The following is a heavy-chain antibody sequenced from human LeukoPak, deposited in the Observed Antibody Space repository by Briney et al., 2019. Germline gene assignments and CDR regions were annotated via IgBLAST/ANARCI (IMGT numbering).Heavy chain of an antibody. CDR1: GYTFTSYY. V-gene: IGHV1-46*01. Sequence: ASVKVSCKASGYTFTSYYMHWVRQAPGQGLEWMGIINPSGGSTSYAQKFQGRVTMTRDTSTSTVYMELSSLRSEDTAVYYCAREVDTAMAYYYYHGMDVWGQGTTVTVSS. CDR2: INPSGGST. D-gene: IGHD5-18*01. CDR3: AREVDTAMAYYYYHGMDV. J-gene: IGHJ6*02.